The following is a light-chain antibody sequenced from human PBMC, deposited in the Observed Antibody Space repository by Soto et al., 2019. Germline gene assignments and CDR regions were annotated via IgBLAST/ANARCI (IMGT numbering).Light chain of an antibody. CDR1: QTIKSTS. Sequence: EIVLTQSPGTLSLSPGERATLSCRASQTIKSTSLAWYQQRPGQAPSLLIYGASSRATGIPDKFSGSGSGTDLTLTISRLEPEDTAVYYCQQYGSSPRTFGQGTKVEI. J-gene: IGKJ1*01. CDR2: GAS. CDR3: QQYGSSPRT. V-gene: IGKV3-20*01.